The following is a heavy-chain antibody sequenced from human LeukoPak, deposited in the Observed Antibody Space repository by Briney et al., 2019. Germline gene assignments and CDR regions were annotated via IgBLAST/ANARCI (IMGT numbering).Heavy chain of an antibody. CDR2: ISGSGGST. V-gene: IGHV3-23*01. Sequence: GGSLRLSCAASGFTFSSYAMSWVRKAPGKGLEWVSAISGSGGSTYYADSVKGRFTISRDNSKNTLYLQMNSLRAEDTAVYYCAKRGGIVVPAAIRGEIDYWGQGTLVTVSS. CDR1: GFTFSSYA. CDR3: AKRGGIVVPAAIRGEIDY. D-gene: IGHD2-2*02. J-gene: IGHJ4*02.